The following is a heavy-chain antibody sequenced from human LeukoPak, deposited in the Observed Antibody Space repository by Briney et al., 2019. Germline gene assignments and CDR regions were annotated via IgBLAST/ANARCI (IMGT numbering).Heavy chain of an antibody. D-gene: IGHD3-16*01. V-gene: IGHV1-2*02. J-gene: IGHJ3*02. Sequence: ASVKVSCKASGYTFTGYCMHWVRQAPGQGLEWMGWINPNSGGTNYAQKFQGRVTMTRDTSISTAYMELSRLRSDDTAVYYCARVLKMITFGGVRGHAFDIWGQGTMVTVSS. CDR1: GYTFTGYC. CDR2: INPNSGGT. CDR3: ARVLKMITFGGVRGHAFDI.